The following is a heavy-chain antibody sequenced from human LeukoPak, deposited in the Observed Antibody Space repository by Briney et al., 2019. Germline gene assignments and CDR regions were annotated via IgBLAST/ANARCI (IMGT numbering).Heavy chain of an antibody. D-gene: IGHD3-10*01. CDR3: ARSRSPPIGSSYYYYVDV. CDR2: TY. CDR1: GDSVSS. J-gene: IGHJ6*03. V-gene: IGHV6-1*01. Sequence: SQTLSLTCDISGDSVSSRQSPSRGLEWLGRTYSVSVRGRITINPDTSKDQFSLQVNSVTPEDTAVYYCARSRSPPIGSSYYYYVDVWDKGTTVTVSS.